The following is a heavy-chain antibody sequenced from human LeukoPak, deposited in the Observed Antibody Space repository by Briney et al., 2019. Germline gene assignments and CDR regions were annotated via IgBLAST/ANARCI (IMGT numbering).Heavy chain of an antibody. V-gene: IGHV3-30-3*01. CDR1: GFTFSSYA. D-gene: IGHD6-6*01. Sequence: GGSLRLCCAASGFTFSSYAMHWVRQAPGKGLEWVAVISYDGSNKYYADPVKGRFTISRDNSKNTLYLQMNSLRAEDTAVYYCARVGAARSYYYYGMDVWGQGTTVTVSS. J-gene: IGHJ6*02. CDR3: ARVGAARSYYYYGMDV. CDR2: ISYDGSNK.